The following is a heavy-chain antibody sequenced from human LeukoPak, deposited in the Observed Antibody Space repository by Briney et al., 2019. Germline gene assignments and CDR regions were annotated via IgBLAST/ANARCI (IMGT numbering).Heavy chain of an antibody. CDR2: ISYDGSNK. J-gene: IGHJ6*03. CDR1: GFTFSSYA. Sequence: PGGSLRLSCAASGFTFSSYAMHWVRQAPGKGLEWVAVISYDGSNKYYADSVKGRFTISRDNAKNSLYPQMNSLRAEDTAVYYCARDPNPVTTWPWAYYYYMDVWGKGTTVTISS. CDR3: ARDPNPVTTWPWAYYYYMDV. D-gene: IGHD4-17*01. V-gene: IGHV3-30*04.